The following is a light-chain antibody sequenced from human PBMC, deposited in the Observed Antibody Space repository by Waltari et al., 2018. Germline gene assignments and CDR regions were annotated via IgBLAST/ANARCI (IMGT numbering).Light chain of an antibody. CDR3: QQDNSFPIT. J-gene: IGKJ3*01. Sequence: DIQMTQSPSSVSASVGDRVPITCRPSQDIGNRLAWYQQKPGKAPSLLIYATSSVQTGVPSRFSGSGSGTEFTLTISSLQPEDFATYYGQQDNSFPITFGPGTKVDIK. CDR2: ATS. V-gene: IGKV1-12*01. CDR1: QDIGNR.